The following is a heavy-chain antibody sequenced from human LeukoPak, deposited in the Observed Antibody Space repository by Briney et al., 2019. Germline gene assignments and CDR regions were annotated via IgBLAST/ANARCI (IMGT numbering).Heavy chain of an antibody. CDR1: GFTFSSYA. V-gene: IGHV3-23*01. Sequence: QPGGSLRLSCAASGFTFSSYAMSWVRQAPGKGLEWVSAISGSGGSTHYADSVKGLFTISRNNSKKTLYLQMNSLRAEDTAVYYCAKDPVEISSSFTWYWGQGTLVTVSS. CDR2: ISGSGGST. CDR3: AKDPVEISSSFTWY. J-gene: IGHJ4*02. D-gene: IGHD6-6*01.